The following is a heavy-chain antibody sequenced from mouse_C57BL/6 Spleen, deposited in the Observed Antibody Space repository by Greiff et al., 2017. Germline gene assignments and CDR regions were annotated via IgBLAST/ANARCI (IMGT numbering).Heavy chain of an antibody. CDR1: GYTFTSYW. CDR3: ARSSGIYYDYDDAMDY. V-gene: IGHV1-64*01. Sequence: QVQLQQPGAELVKPGASVKLSCKASGYTFTSYWMHWVKQRPGQGLEWIGMIHPNSGSTNYNEKFKSKATLTVDKSSSTAYMQLSSLTSEDSAVYYCARSSGIYYDYDDAMDYWGQGTSVTVSS. D-gene: IGHD2-4*01. J-gene: IGHJ4*01. CDR2: IHPNSGST.